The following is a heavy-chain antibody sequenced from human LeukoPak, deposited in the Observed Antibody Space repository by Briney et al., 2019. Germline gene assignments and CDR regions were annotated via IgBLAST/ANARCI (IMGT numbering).Heavy chain of an antibody. CDR3: PRAEDGYTNHY. J-gene: IGHJ4*02. Sequence: GGSLRLSCAASGFTFSSHSMNWVRQAPGKGLEWVSSISSSSSYIYYADSVKGRFTISRDNAKNSLYLQMNSLRAEDTAVYYCPRAEDGYTNHYWGQGTLVTVSS. CDR1: GFTFSSHS. D-gene: IGHD5-24*01. V-gene: IGHV3-21*01. CDR2: ISSSSSYI.